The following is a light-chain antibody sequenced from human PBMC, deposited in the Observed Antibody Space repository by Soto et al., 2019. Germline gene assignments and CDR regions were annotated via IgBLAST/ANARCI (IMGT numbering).Light chain of an antibody. CDR1: SSNIGSNT. V-gene: IGLV1-44*01. J-gene: IGLJ3*02. CDR3: AAWDDSLNGWV. CDR2: TNN. Sequence: QSVLTQPPSASGTPGQRVTISCSGSSSNIGSNTVSWYHQLPGTAPKLLIYTNNQRPSGVPDRFSGSKSGTSASLAISGLQSEDEADYYCAAWDDSLNGWVFGGGTKVTVL.